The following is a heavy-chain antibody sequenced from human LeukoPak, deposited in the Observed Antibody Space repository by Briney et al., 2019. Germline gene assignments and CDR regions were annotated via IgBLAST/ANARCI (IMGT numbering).Heavy chain of an antibody. CDR1: GGSFSGYY. J-gene: IGHJ5*02. V-gene: IGHV4-34*01. Sequence: SETLSLTCAVYGGSFSGYYWSWIRQPPGKGLEWIGEINHSGSTNYNPSLKSRVTISVDTSKNQFSLKLSSATAADTAVYYCARSWFDPWGQGTLVTVSS. CDR2: INHSGST. CDR3: ARSWFDP.